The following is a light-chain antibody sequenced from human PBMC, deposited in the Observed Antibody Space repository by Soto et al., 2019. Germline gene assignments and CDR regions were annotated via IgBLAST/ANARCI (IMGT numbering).Light chain of an antibody. J-gene: IGLJ2*01. CDR2: DVF. CDR1: SSDVGGYSY. CDR3: SSYSSANTLGV. V-gene: IGLV2-14*01. Sequence: QSVLTQPASVSGSPGQSITTSCTGTSSDVGGYSYVSWYQQHPGKAPKLIIYDVFSRPSGVSTRFSGSKSGNTASLTISRLQADDEADYYCSSYSSANTLGVFGGGTKLTVL.